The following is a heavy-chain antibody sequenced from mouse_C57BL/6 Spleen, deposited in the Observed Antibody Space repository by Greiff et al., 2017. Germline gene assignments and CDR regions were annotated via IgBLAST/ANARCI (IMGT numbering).Heavy chain of an antibody. D-gene: IGHD1-1*01. J-gene: IGHJ4*01. Sequence: QVQLQQPGTELVKPGASVKLSCKASGYTFTSYWMHWVKQRPGQGLEWIGNINPSNGGTNYNEKFKSKATLTVDKSSSTAYMQLSSRTSEDSAVYYCARSECTTVVADYYAMDYWGQGTSVTVAS. CDR1: GYTFTSYW. CDR2: INPSNGGT. V-gene: IGHV1-53*01. CDR3: ARSECTTVVADYYAMDY.